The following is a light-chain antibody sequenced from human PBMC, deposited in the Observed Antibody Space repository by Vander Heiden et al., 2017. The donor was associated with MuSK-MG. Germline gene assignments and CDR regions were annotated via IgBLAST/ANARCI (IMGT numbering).Light chain of an antibody. J-gene: IGLJ2*01. CDR3: QAWDSSTNVV. CDR2: QDS. Sequence: SYGLTQPPSVSVSPGQTASITCSGDKLGEKYGCWYEQKPGQSPVLVSYQDSKRPSGIPERFSGSNSGNTATLTISGTQAMDEADYYCQAWDSSTNVVFGGGTKLTVL. CDR1: KLGEKY. V-gene: IGLV3-1*01.